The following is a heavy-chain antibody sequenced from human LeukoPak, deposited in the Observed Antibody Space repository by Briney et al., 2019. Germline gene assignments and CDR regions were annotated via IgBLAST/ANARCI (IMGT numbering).Heavy chain of an antibody. Sequence: GGSLRLSCAASGFTFSSSWMTWVRQAPGKGLEWVANIKQDGSEKYYVDSVKGRFTISRDNAKNSLYLQMNSLRAEDKAVYYCARGLRWFDPWGQGTLVTVSS. J-gene: IGHJ5*02. V-gene: IGHV3-7*01. CDR1: GFTFSSSW. CDR2: IKQDGSEK. CDR3: ARGLRWFDP.